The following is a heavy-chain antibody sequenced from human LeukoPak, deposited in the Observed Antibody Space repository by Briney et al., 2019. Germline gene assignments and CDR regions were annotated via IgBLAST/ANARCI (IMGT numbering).Heavy chain of an antibody. D-gene: IGHD3-16*01. CDR3: TKDTFGGHDY. CDR1: GFTFSSYW. Sequence: GGSLRLPCAASGFTFSSYWMHWVRQAPGKGPLWVLRINTDGSTTSYADSVRGRFTISRDNTRNTLYLQMNSLRAEDTAVYYCTKDTFGGHDYWGQGTLVTVSS. V-gene: IGHV3-74*01. J-gene: IGHJ4*02. CDR2: INTDGSTT.